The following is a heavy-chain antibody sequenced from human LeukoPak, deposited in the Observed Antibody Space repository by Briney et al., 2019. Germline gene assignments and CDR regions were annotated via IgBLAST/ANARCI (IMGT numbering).Heavy chain of an antibody. D-gene: IGHD3-10*01. CDR2: IYYSGST. CDR1: GGSISSYY. CDR3: AGRAGFRVPFDY. V-gene: IGHV4-59*08. Sequence: PSETLSLTCTVSGGSISSYYWSWIRQPPGKGLEWIGYIYYSGSTNYNPSLKSRVTISVDTSKNQFSLKLSSVTAADTAVYYCAGRAGFRVPFDYWGQGTLVTVSS. J-gene: IGHJ4*02.